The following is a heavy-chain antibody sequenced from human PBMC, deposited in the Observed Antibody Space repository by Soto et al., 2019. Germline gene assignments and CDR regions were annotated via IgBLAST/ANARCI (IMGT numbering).Heavy chain of an antibody. CDR1: GFTFSSYS. D-gene: IGHD6-19*01. Sequence: EVQLVESGGGLVKPGGSLRLSCAASGFTFSSYSMNWVRQAPGKGLEWVSSISSSSSYIYYADSVKGRFTISRDNAKSSLYLQMNSLRAEDTAVYYCARERIAVAGTTVYYYGMDVWGQGTTVTVSS. V-gene: IGHV3-21*01. CDR2: ISSSSSYI. CDR3: ARERIAVAGTTVYYYGMDV. J-gene: IGHJ6*02.